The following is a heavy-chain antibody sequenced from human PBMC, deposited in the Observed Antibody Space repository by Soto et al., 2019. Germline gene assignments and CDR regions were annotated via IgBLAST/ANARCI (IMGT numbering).Heavy chain of an antibody. CDR2: IYYSGST. Sequence: PSETLSLTCTVSGGSISSSSYYWGWIRQPPGKGLEWIGSIYYSGSTYYNPSLKSRVTISVDTSKNQFSLKLRSVTAADTAVYYCARHSYYYGSTYGRWLDPWGQGTLVT. D-gene: IGHD3-10*01. CDR1: GGSISSSSYY. CDR3: ARHSYYYGSTYGRWLDP. V-gene: IGHV4-39*01. J-gene: IGHJ5*02.